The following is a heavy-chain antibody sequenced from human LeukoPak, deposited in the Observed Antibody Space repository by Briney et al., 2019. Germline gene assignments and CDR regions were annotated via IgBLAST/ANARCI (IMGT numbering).Heavy chain of an antibody. J-gene: IGHJ4*02. CDR1: GFTFSSYA. D-gene: IGHD3-16*01. V-gene: IGHV3-23*01. Sequence: GGSLRLSCAASGFTFSSYAMSWVRQAPGKGLEWVSSISGSGDNTYYADSVKDRFSISRDNSKTTVSLQMNSLRAEDTAVYYCAKGRGTAVASAANYWGQGTLVTVSS. CDR2: ISGSGDNT. CDR3: AKGRGTAVASAANY.